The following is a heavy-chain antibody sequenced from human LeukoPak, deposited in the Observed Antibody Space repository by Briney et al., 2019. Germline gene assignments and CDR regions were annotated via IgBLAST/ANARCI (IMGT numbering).Heavy chain of an antibody. CDR1: GFTFSDDY. Sequence: GGSLRLSCAASGFTFSDDYMSWIRQAPGKGPEWVSYISSSGSTIYYADSVKGRFTISRDNAKNSLYLQMNSLRAEDTAVYYCAKGKWYSGTYHFDYWGQGTLVTVSS. D-gene: IGHD1-26*01. CDR3: AKGKWYSGTYHFDY. V-gene: IGHV3-11*04. CDR2: ISSSGSTI. J-gene: IGHJ4*02.